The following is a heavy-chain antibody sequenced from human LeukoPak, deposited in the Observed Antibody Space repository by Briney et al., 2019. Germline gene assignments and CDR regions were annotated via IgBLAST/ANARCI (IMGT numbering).Heavy chain of an antibody. CDR1: GFNFIDYT. CDR3: ARLRNVGGNPHPFNV. CDR2: ITSTGRYI. D-gene: IGHD4-23*01. V-gene: IGHV3-21*01. Sequence: GGSLRLSCAASGFNFIDYTMNWVRQAPGKGLEWVSSITSTGRYIFYADSLKGRFTISRDNAKKSLYLQMNSLRAEDTPVYYCARLRNVGGNPHPFNVWGQGTTVTVSS. J-gene: IGHJ3*01.